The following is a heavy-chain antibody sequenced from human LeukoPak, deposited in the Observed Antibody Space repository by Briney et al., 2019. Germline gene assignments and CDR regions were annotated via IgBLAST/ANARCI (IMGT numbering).Heavy chain of an antibody. Sequence: PSETLSLTCTVSGGSISSYYWSWLRQPPGKGLEWIGYIYYSGNTNYNPSLKSRVTISVDTSKNQFSLKLSSVTAADTAVYYCARGYSSGWLDYWGQGTLVTVSS. J-gene: IGHJ4*02. CDR2: IYYSGNT. D-gene: IGHD6-19*01. V-gene: IGHV4-59*01. CDR1: GGSISSYY. CDR3: ARGYSSGWLDY.